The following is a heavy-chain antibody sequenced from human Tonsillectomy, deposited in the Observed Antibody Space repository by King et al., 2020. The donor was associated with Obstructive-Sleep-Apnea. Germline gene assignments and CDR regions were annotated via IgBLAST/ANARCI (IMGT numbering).Heavy chain of an antibody. J-gene: IGHJ4*02. CDR3: ARGAVTGYYFDY. CDR1: GGSISSSTW. V-gene: IGHV4-4*02. CDR2: IYDGGNT. Sequence: QLQESGPGLVKPSGTLSLTCAVSGGSISSSTWWSWVRPPAGKGLEWIGEIYDGGNTNYNPSLKSRVTISVDKSKNQFSLSLTSVTAADTALYYCARGAVTGYYFDYWGQGTLVTVSS. D-gene: IGHD2-21*02.